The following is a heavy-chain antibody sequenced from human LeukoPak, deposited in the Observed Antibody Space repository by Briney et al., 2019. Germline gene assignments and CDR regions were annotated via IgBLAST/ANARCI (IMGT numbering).Heavy chain of an antibody. J-gene: IGHJ6*02. CDR3: ARRNAMDV. Sequence: GGSLRLSCAASGFTFSSYVMSWVRQAPGEGLEWVANINRDGSERYYVDSVKGRFTISRDDAKSSLYLQMNSLRAEDTAVYYCARRNAMDVWGQGTTVIVSS. CDR2: INRDGSER. V-gene: IGHV3-7*03. CDR1: GFTFSSYV.